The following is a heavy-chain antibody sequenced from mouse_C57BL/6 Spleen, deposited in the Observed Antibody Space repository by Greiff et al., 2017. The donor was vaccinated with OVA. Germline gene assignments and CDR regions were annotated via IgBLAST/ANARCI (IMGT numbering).Heavy chain of an antibody. Sequence: VKLVESGPGLVQPSQSLSITCTVSGFSLTSYGVHWVRQSPGKGLEWLGVIWSGGSTDYNAAFISRLSTSKDNSKSQVFFKKNSLQADDTAIYYCASYYGSSYSYFDVWGTGTTVTVSS. J-gene: IGHJ1*03. CDR3: ASYYGSSYSYFDV. CDR1: GFSLTSYG. V-gene: IGHV2-2*01. CDR2: IWSGGST. D-gene: IGHD1-1*01.